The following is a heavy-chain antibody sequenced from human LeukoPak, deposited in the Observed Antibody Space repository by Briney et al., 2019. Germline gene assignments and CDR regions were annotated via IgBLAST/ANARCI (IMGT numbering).Heavy chain of an antibody. Sequence: SQTLSLACAISGDSVSSNSAAWNWIRQSPSRGLEWLGRTYYRSKWYTYYAVSVKSRISINRDTSKNQISLQLNSVTPEDTAVYYCARSTGPIDYWGQGTLVTVSS. CDR1: GDSVSSNSAA. V-gene: IGHV6-1*01. CDR3: ARSTGPIDY. D-gene: IGHD1-1*01. CDR2: TYYRSKWYT. J-gene: IGHJ4*02.